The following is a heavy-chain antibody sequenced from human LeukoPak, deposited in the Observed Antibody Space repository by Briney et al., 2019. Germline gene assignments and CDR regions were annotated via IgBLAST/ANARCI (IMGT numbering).Heavy chain of an antibody. CDR2: VQYSGNT. CDR3: ARGINVGATSY. D-gene: IGHD1-26*01. CDR1: AGSISTYY. Sequence: SETLSLTCTVSAGSISTYYWSWVRHSPGKGLEWIGCVQYSGNTKYNPLFKSRVTISVDTSKNQSSLRLSSVTTADTAMYFCARGINVGATSYWGQGTLVTVSA. V-gene: IGHV4-59*01. J-gene: IGHJ4*02.